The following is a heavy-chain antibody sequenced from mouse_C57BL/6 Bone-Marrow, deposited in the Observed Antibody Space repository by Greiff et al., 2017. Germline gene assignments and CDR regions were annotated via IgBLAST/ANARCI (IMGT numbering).Heavy chain of an antibody. CDR1: GFSLSTFGMG. J-gene: IGHJ4*01. CDR3: ARIGGDYAMDY. D-gene: IGHD1-1*02. Sequence: QVTLKVSGPGILQPSQTLSLTCSFSGFSLSTFGMGVGWIRPPSGRGLEWLAHIWWDDDKYYNPVLKSRRTISKDTSKNQVILKLANVDTADTARYNWARIGGDYAMDYWGQGTSVTVSS. CDR2: IWWDDDK. V-gene: IGHV8-8*01.